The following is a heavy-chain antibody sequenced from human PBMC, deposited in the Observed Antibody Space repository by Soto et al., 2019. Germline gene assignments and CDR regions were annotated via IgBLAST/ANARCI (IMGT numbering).Heavy chain of an antibody. J-gene: IGHJ3*02. Sequence: XGSLRLSCAASCFNVSDKYMSWVRQAPGKGLDWVSSIYSGGNTYYADSVKGRFTISRDNSKNTLYLQMNSLRAEDTAVYYCAKTRGYSGSYYRAFEIWGQGTMVTV. CDR1: CFNVSDKY. CDR3: AKTRGYSGSYYRAFEI. D-gene: IGHD1-26*01. CDR2: IYSGGNT. V-gene: IGHV3-53*01.